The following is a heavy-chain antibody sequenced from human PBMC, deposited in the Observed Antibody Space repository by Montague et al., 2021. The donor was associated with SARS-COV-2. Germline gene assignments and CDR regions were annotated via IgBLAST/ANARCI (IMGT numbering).Heavy chain of an antibody. CDR1: GGSISTYY. J-gene: IGHJ4*02. CDR2: IYYSGST. V-gene: IGHV4-59*01. CDR3: ASPGGYCTGGSCYYVY. Sequence: SETLSLTCSVSGGSISTYYWSWIRQPPGKGLERIGYIYYSGSTNYNPSLKSRVTISIDTSKNQFPLELSSVTAADMAVYYCASPGGYCTGGSCYYVYWGQGTLVTVSS. D-gene: IGHD2-15*01.